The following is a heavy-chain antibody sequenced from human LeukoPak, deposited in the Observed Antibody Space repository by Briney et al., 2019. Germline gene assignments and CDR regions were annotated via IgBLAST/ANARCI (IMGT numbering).Heavy chain of an antibody. Sequence: PSETLSLTCTVSPASINGYYWSWIRQPPGKGPEWIGYIYSSGSTKYNPSLKSRVTISVDTSKNQFSLNLYSVTAADTAVFYCARSYYYDYRQIDYWGQGTLVTVSS. D-gene: IGHD3-22*01. V-gene: IGHV4-4*08. J-gene: IGHJ4*02. CDR2: IYSSGST. CDR1: PASINGYY. CDR3: ARSYYYDYRQIDY.